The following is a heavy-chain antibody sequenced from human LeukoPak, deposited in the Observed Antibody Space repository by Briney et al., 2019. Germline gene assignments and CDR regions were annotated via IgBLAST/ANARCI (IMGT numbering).Heavy chain of an antibody. V-gene: IGHV4-59*01. CDR1: GDSISSYY. CDR3: ARDRGIAAAALTD. Sequence: SETLSLTCTVSGDSISSYYWRWIRQPPGKGLEWIGYIYYSGSTNYNPSLKSRVTISVDTSKNQFSLKLSSVTAADTAVYYCARDRGIAAAALTDWGQGTLVTVSS. CDR2: IYYSGST. J-gene: IGHJ4*02. D-gene: IGHD6-13*01.